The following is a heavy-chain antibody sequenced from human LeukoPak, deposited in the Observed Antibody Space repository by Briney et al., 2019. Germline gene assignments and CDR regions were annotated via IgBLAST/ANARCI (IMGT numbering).Heavy chain of an antibody. J-gene: IGHJ4*02. Sequence: GGSLRLSCAASGFSFSDYHMSWIRQAPGNGLEWVSYISSSSPYTNYADSVKGRFTISRDNAKNSLYLQMNSLRAEDTAVYYCARGDYDSSGYYISWGQGTLVTVSS. CDR1: GFSFSDYH. CDR3: ARGDYDSSGYYIS. V-gene: IGHV3-11*05. D-gene: IGHD3-22*01. CDR2: ISSSSPYT.